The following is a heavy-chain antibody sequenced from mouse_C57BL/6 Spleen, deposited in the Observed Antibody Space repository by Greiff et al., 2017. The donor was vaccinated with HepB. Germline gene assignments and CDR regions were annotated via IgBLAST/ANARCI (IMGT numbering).Heavy chain of an antibody. Sequence: VQLQQSGPQLVKPGASVKISCKASGYAFSSSWMNWVKQRPGKGLEWIGRMYPGDGDTNYNGKFKGKATRTADKASSTAYMQLSSLTSEDSAVYFCARSPTGTLDYWGQGTTLTVSA. CDR1: GYAFSSSW. V-gene: IGHV1-82*01. CDR3: ARSPTGTLDY. CDR2: MYPGDGDT. J-gene: IGHJ2*01. D-gene: IGHD4-1*02.